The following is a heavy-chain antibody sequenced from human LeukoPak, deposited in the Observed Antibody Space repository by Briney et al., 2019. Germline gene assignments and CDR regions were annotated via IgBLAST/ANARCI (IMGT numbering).Heavy chain of an antibody. CDR1: GFTFSTYC. CDR3: ARDQYGDYALDY. J-gene: IGHJ4*02. V-gene: IGHV3-74*01. D-gene: IGHD4-17*01. Sequence: PGGSLRLSCAASGFTFSTYCMHWVRQAPGKGPMWVSRICPDGTVTNYADSMKARFTISRDTAKNSLYLQMNSLRAEDTAVYYCARDQYGDYALDYWGQGTLVTVSS. CDR2: ICPDGTVT.